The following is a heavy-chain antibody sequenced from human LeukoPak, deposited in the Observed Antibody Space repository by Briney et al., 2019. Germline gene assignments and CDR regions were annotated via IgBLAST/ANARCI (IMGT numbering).Heavy chain of an antibody. Sequence: ASVKVSCKASGYTFTSYGISWVRQAPGQGLEWMGWISAYNGNTNYAQKLQGRVTMTTDTSTSTAYMELRSLRSDDTAVYYCARNQIAVAGTLTIDYWGQGTLVTVSS. J-gene: IGHJ4*02. CDR2: ISAYNGNT. CDR1: GYTFTSYG. V-gene: IGHV1-18*01. CDR3: ARNQIAVAGTLTIDY. D-gene: IGHD6-19*01.